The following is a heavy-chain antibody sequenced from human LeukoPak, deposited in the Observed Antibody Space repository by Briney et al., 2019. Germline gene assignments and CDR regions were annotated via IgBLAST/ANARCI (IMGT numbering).Heavy chain of an antibody. V-gene: IGHV3-23*01. CDR1: GFSFSNYA. Sequence: GGSLRLSCAASGFSFSNYAMSWVRLAPGKGLEWVSGIGAGGGSTYYADSVKGRFTISRDNSRNTLYLQMNSLRADDTAVYYCAKLGMVRGEGYWGQGTLVTVST. J-gene: IGHJ4*02. CDR3: AKLGMVRGEGY. D-gene: IGHD3-10*01. CDR2: IGAGGGST.